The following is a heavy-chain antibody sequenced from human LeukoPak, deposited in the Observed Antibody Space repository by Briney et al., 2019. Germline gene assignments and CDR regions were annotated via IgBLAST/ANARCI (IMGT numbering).Heavy chain of an antibody. D-gene: IGHD6-13*01. CDR3: ARGAIAAAGTRGSSSTTGFDY. CDR1: GFTFSSYS. J-gene: IGHJ4*02. CDR2: ISSSSSTI. Sequence: GGSLRLSCAASGFTFSSYSMNWVRQAPGKGLEWVSYISSSSSTIYYADSVKGRFTISRDNAKNSLYLQMNSLRAEDTAVYYCARGAIAAAGTRGSSSTTGFDYWGQGTLVTVSS. V-gene: IGHV3-48*04.